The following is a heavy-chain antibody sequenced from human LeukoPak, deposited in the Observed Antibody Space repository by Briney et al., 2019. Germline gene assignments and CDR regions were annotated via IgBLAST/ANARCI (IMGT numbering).Heavy chain of an antibody. CDR3: ASAEPEAMVREQVAFDY. CDR2: INHSGST. Sequence: KSSETLSLTCAVYGGSFSGYYWSWIRQPPGKGLEWIGEINHSGSTNYNPSLKSRVTISVDTSKNQFSLKLSSVTAADTAVYYCASAEPEAMVREQVAFDYWGQGTLVTVSS. J-gene: IGHJ4*02. CDR1: GGSFSGYY. D-gene: IGHD3-10*01. V-gene: IGHV4-34*01.